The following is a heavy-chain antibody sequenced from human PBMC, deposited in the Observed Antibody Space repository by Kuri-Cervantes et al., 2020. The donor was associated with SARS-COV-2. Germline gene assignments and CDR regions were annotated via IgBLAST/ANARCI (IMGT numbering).Heavy chain of an antibody. D-gene: IGHD3-16*01. Sequence: GESLKISCAASGFTFSSYAMSWVRQAPGKVLEWVSAISGSGGSTYYADSVKGRFTISRDNSKNTLYLRMNSLRAEDTAVYYCAKAAYYDYVPDYWGQGTLVTVSS. CDR2: ISGSGGST. V-gene: IGHV3-23*01. CDR1: GFTFSSYA. J-gene: IGHJ4*02. CDR3: AKAAYYDYVPDY.